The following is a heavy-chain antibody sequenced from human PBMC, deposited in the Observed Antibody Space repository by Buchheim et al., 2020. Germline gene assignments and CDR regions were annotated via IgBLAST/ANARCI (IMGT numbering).Heavy chain of an antibody. Sequence: QVQLVESGGGVVQPGRSLRLSCAASGFTFSSYGMHWVRQAPGKGLEWVAVISYDGSNKYYADSVKGRFTISRDNSKNTLYLQMNSLRAEDTAVYYCAKSGRIPEYSSGWYGSLHDYWGQGAL. J-gene: IGHJ4*02. D-gene: IGHD6-19*01. CDR3: AKSGRIPEYSSGWYGSLHDY. V-gene: IGHV3-30*18. CDR2: ISYDGSNK. CDR1: GFTFSSYG.